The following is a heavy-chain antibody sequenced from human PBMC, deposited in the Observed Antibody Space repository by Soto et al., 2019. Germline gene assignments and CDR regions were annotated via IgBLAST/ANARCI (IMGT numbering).Heavy chain of an antibody. CDR2: IIPILGIA. D-gene: IGHD2-2*01. Sequence: QVQLVQSGAEVKKPGSSVKVSCKASGGTFSSYTISWVRQAPGQGLEWMGGIIPILGIANYAQKFQGRVTITADKSTSTAYMDLSSLRSEDTAVYYCASLPAADVAFEIWRQGTMVTVSS. CDR3: ASLPAADVAFEI. J-gene: IGHJ3*02. V-gene: IGHV1-69*02. CDR1: GGTFSSYT.